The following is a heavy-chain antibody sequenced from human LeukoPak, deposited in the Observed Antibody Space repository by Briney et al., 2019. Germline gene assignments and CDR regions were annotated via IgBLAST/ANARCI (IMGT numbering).Heavy chain of an antibody. D-gene: IGHD3-22*01. CDR3: ARDYYDSSGYYLRLYY. V-gene: IGHV1-69*13. CDR2: IIPIFGTA. Sequence: SVKVSCKASGYTFTSYGISWVRQAPGQGLEWMGGIIPIFGTANYAQKFQGRVTITADESTSTAYMELSSLRSEDTAVYYCARDYYDSSGYYLRLYYWGQGTLVTVSS. J-gene: IGHJ4*02. CDR1: GYTFTSYG.